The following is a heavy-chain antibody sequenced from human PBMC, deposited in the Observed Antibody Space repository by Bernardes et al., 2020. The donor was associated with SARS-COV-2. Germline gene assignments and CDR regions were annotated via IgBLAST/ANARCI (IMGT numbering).Heavy chain of an antibody. V-gene: IGHV5-51*01. J-gene: IGHJ2*01. CDR1: GYSFTSYW. CDR3: ARWEVYCSSTSCANYWYFDL. D-gene: IGHD2-2*01. CDR2: IYPGDSDT. Sequence: GESLKISCKGSGYSFTSYWIGWVRQMPGKGLEWMGIIYPGDSDTRYSPSFQGQVTISADKSISTAYLQWSSLKASDTAMYYCARWEVYCSSTSCANYWYFDLWGRGTLVTVSS.